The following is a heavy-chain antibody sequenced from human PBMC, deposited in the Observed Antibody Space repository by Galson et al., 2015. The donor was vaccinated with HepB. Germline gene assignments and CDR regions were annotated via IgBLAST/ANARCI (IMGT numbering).Heavy chain of an antibody. CDR2: ISAYGGNT. CDR3: ARYRDFRFDY. J-gene: IGHJ4*02. V-gene: IGHV1-18*04. CDR1: GYTFTSNG. Sequence: SVKVSCKASGYTFTSNGISWVRQTPRQGLEWLGWISAYGGNTKYAQKYQGRITLTRDTSTSPAYVELRSLRADDTAVYYRARYRDFRFDYWGQGTLVTVSS. D-gene: IGHD2/OR15-2a*01.